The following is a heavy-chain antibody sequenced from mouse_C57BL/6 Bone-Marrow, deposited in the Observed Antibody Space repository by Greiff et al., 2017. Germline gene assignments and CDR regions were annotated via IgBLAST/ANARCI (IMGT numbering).Heavy chain of an antibody. D-gene: IGHD5-1-1*01. CDR2: ISDGVSYT. CDR1: GFTFRSYA. J-gene: IGHJ4*01. CDR3: ARDRPVIPSMDY. V-gene: IGHV5-4*01. Sequence: EVQVVESGGGLVKPGGSLKLSCVASGFTFRSYAMSWVRQTPEKRLEWVATISDGVSYTYYPDKVKGRFTISRDNAKNNLYLKMSHLKSEDTAMYYCARDRPVIPSMDYWGQGTSVTVSS.